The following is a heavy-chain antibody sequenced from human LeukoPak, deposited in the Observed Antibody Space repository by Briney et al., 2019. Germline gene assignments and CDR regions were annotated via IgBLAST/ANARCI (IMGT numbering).Heavy chain of an antibody. CDR2: ISSSGSTI. D-gene: IGHD3-10*01. CDR1: GFTFSSYE. J-gene: IGHJ3*01. V-gene: IGHV3-48*03. CDR3: AKDFVYYYPT. Sequence: GGSLRLSCAASGFTFSSYEMSWVRQAPGKGLEWVSYISSSGSTIYYADSVKGRFTISRDNSKNTLYLQMNSLRAEDTAVYYCAKDFVYYYPTWGQGTMVTVSS.